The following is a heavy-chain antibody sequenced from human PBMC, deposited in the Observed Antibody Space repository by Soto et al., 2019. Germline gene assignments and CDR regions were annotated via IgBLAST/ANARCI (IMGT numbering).Heavy chain of an antibody. J-gene: IGHJ5*02. CDR2: IYTSGST. Sequence: SETLSLTCTVSGGSISSYYWSWIRQPAGKGLEWIGRIYTSGSTNYNPSLKSRVTMSVDTSKNQFSLKLSSVTAADTAVYYCARDLSPYYDFWSGYSWSWGEFDPWGQGTLVTVSS. CDR1: GGSISSYY. CDR3: ARDLSPYYDFWSGYSWSWGEFDP. D-gene: IGHD3-3*01. V-gene: IGHV4-4*07.